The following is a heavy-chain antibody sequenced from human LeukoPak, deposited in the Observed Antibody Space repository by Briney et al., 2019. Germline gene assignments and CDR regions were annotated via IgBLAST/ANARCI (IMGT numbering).Heavy chain of an antibody. CDR3: ARQTGSGLFILP. D-gene: IGHD3/OR15-3a*01. Sequence: SETLSLTCNVSGVSISSSSYYWGWIRQPSGKGLEWIGSIYSSGSTYYNSSLKSRVTISIDTSKNQVSLKMSSVTAADTAVYYCARQTGSGLFILPGGQGTLVTVSS. J-gene: IGHJ4*02. CDR1: GVSISSSSYY. V-gene: IGHV4-39*01. CDR2: IYSSGST.